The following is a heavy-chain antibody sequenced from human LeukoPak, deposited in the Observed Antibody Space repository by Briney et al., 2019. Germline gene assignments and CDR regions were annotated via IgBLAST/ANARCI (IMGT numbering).Heavy chain of an antibody. V-gene: IGHV3-21*01. Sequence: GGSLRLSCAASGFNFTNYNMNWVRQAPGKGLEWVSSIHSSSGSIYYADSLKGRFTISRDNAKNSLYLQMNSLRAEDTAVYYCARGPPSFGDPMRFDYWGQGTLVTVSS. CDR3: ARGPPSFGDPMRFDY. J-gene: IGHJ4*02. D-gene: IGHD4-17*01. CDR1: GFNFTNYN. CDR2: IHSSSGSI.